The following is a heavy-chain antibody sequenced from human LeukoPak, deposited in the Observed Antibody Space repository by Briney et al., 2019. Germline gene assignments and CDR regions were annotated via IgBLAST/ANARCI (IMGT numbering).Heavy chain of an antibody. CDR1: GFTFSGYC. CDR2: IKPDGSDK. D-gene: IGHD5-18*01. J-gene: IGHJ4*02. CDR3: ARDRIQLWSHDY. V-gene: IGHV3-7*04. Sequence: GGSLRLSCAASGFTFSGYCMSWVRQAPGKGLEWVANIKPDGSDKYYVDSVKGRFTISRENAKNSLYLHMNSLRAEDTAVYYCARDRIQLWSHDYWGQGTLVTVSS.